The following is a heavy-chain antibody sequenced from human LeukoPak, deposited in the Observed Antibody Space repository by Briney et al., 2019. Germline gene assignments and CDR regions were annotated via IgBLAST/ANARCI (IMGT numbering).Heavy chain of an antibody. Sequence: GRSLRLSCAASGLTFSDYGMHWVRQAPDKGLEWVAVIWYDGSNKYYADSVKGRFTISRDNSRNTLYLQMNSLRAEDTAVYYCVRELPPVVQYYFDYWGPGTLVTVSS. J-gene: IGHJ4*02. CDR3: VRELPPVVQYYFDY. V-gene: IGHV3-33*01. D-gene: IGHD3-22*01. CDR1: GLTFSDYG. CDR2: IWYDGSNK.